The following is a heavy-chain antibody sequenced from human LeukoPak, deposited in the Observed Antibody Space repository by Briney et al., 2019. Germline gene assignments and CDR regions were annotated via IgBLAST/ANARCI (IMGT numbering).Heavy chain of an antibody. V-gene: IGHV1-2*06. J-gene: IGHJ5*02. Sequence: GASVKVSCKASGYTFTGYYMHWVRQAPGQGLEWMGRINPNSGGTNYAQKFQGRVTMTRDTSISTAYMELSRLRSDDTAVYYCPREDGLRFLDWPETENNWFDPWGQGTLVTVSS. D-gene: IGHD3-3*01. CDR2: INPNSGGT. CDR3: PREDGLRFLDWPETENNWFDP. CDR1: GYTFTGYY.